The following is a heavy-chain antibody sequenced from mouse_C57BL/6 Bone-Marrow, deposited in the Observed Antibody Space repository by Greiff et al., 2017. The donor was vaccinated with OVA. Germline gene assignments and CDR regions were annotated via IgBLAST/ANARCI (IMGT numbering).Heavy chain of an antibody. J-gene: IGHJ4*01. CDR1: GSTFSSYA. CDR3: TRLLDVMDY. D-gene: IGHD2-1*01. CDR2: ISSGGDYI. V-gene: IGHV5-9-1*02. Sequence: EVKLMESGEGLVKPGGSLKLSCAASGSTFSSYAMSWVRQTPEKRLEWVAYISSGGDYIYYADTVEGRFTISRDNARNTLYLQMSSLKYVDTAVSYFTRLLDVMDYWGQGTSVTASS.